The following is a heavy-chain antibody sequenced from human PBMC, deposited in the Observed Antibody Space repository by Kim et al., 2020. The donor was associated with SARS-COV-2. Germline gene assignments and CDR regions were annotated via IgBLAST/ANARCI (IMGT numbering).Heavy chain of an antibody. V-gene: IGHV3-49*03. CDR1: RFSFSDYA. D-gene: IGHD6-19*01. Sequence: GGSLRLSCTGSRFSFSDYAMSWFRQAPGKGLECVGFIRSKPYGGTAEYAASVKGRFTISRDDSKSSAYLQMNSLKTEDTAMYYCTRDPGRYSSGWDPVAFDLWGQGTMVAVSS. J-gene: IGHJ3*01. CDR2: IRSKPYGGTA. CDR3: TRDPGRYSSGWDPVAFDL.